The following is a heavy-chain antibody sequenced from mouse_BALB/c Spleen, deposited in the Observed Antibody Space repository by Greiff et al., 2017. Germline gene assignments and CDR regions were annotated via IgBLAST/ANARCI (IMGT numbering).Heavy chain of an antibody. V-gene: IGHV3-2*02. Sequence: EVKLQESGPGLVKPSQSLSLTCTVTGYSITSDYVWNWIRQFPGNKLEWMGYISYSGSTSYNPSLKSRISITRDTSKNQFFLQLNSVTTEDTATYYCARGDYYGSSYWYFDVWGAGTTVTVSS. J-gene: IGHJ1*01. CDR2: ISYSGST. D-gene: IGHD1-1*01. CDR3: ARGDYYGSSYWYFDV. CDR1: GYSITSDYV.